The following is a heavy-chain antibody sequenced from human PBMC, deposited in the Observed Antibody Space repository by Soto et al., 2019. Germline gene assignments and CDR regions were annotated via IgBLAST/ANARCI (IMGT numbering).Heavy chain of an antibody. CDR2: INSDGTST. Sequence: EVQVVESGGGLVQPGGPLRLSCAASGFTFSNYWIHWVRQAPGKGLVWVSRINSDGTSTSYADSVKGRFTISRDNAKNTLYLQMNSLRVEDTAVYYCARAVRSGSYPYYYYGMDVWGQGTTVTVSS. CDR1: GFTFSNYW. D-gene: IGHD3-10*01. V-gene: IGHV3-74*01. J-gene: IGHJ6*02. CDR3: ARAVRSGSYPYYYYGMDV.